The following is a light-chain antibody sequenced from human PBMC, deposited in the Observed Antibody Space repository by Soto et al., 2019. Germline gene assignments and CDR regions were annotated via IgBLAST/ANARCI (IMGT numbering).Light chain of an antibody. CDR1: SSNIGAGYD. CDR2: SNS. V-gene: IGLV1-40*01. Sequence: QSVLTQPPSVSGAPGQRVTIFCTGSSSNIGAGYDVHWYQQLPGTAPILLIHSNSNRPSGVPDRFSGSKSGTSASLVITGLQAEDEAYYYCQSYDSSLSVVFGGGTKLTVL. J-gene: IGLJ2*01. CDR3: QSYDSSLSVV.